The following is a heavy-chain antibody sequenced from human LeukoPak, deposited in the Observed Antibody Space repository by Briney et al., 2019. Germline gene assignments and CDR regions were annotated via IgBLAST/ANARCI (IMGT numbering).Heavy chain of an antibody. CDR3: AKKDSGGSYNWFDP. J-gene: IGHJ5*02. D-gene: IGHD3-22*01. V-gene: IGHV3-30*04. Sequence: GGSLRLSCAASNFAFSSYSMHWVRQAPGKGLEWVAVISYDESNIYYAASVKGRFTVSRDNSKNIVFLQMNNLRAEDTAVYYCAKKDSGGSYNWFDPWGQGTLVTVSS. CDR1: NFAFSSYS. CDR2: ISYDESNI.